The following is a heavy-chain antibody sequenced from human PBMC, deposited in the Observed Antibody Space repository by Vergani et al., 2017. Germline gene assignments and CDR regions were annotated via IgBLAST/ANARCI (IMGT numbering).Heavy chain of an antibody. V-gene: IGHV4-59*01. D-gene: IGHD4/OR15-4a*01. CDR1: GGSISSYY. Sequence: QVQLQESGPGLVKPSETLSLTCTVSGGSISSYYWSWIRQPPGKGLEWIGYIYYSGSTNYNPSLKSRVTISVDTSKNQFSLKLSSVTAADTAVYYCARVATMAYYYYGMDVWGQGTTVTVSS. CDR3: ARVATMAYYYYGMDV. CDR2: IYYSGST. J-gene: IGHJ6*02.